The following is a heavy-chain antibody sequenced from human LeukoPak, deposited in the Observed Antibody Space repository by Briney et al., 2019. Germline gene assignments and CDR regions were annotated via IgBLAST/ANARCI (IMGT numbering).Heavy chain of an antibody. V-gene: IGHV3-23*01. D-gene: IGHD6-13*01. Sequence: GGSLRLSCAASGFTFSNYAMSWVRQAPGKGLEWVSSISEGGGRTYYADSVKGRFTISRDNAKNSLSLQMNSLRAEDTAVYYCARGIAELDYWGQGTLVTVSS. CDR3: ARGIAELDY. J-gene: IGHJ4*02. CDR2: ISEGGGRT. CDR1: GFTFSNYA.